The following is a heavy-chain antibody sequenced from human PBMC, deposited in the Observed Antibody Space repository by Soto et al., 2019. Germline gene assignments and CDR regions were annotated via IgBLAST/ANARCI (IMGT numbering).Heavy chain of an antibody. Sequence: WGSLRLSCAASGFTFIDYFIIFIRHSPFKWLEWVSFISGSSDNIKYADSVKGRFTISRDNAKNSLYLQMNSLRAEDTAVYYCVRDSARIVVVPRVDGDNWLDPWGQGTLVTVSS. D-gene: IGHD2-2*01. CDR1: GFTFIDYF. J-gene: IGHJ5*02. CDR2: ISGSSDNI. V-gene: IGHV3-11*06. CDR3: VRDSARIVVVPRVDGDNWLDP.